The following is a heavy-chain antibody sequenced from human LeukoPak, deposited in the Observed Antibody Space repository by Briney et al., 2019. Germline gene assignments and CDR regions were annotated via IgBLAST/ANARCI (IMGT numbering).Heavy chain of an antibody. V-gene: IGHV3-48*01. Sequence: GGSLRLSCAASGFTFSSYSMNWVRQAPGKGLEWVSYISSSSSTIYYADSVKGRFTISRDNAKNSLYLQMNSLRAEDTAVYYCARGGVYSSSYNWFDPWGQGTLVTVSS. CDR2: ISSSSSTI. CDR1: GFTFSSYS. D-gene: IGHD6-13*01. CDR3: ARGGVYSSSYNWFDP. J-gene: IGHJ5*02.